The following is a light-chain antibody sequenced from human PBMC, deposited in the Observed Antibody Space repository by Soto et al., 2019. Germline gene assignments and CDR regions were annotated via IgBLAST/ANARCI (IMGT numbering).Light chain of an antibody. J-gene: IGLJ1*01. CDR2: DVT. V-gene: IGLV2-11*01. CDR3: CSHAGSYTYV. CDR1: SSDVGGYNY. Sequence: QSALTQPRSVSGSPGQSLTISCTGTSSDVGGYNYVSWYQQYPGKVPKLMIYDVTKRPSGVPDRFSGSKSGNTASLTISGLQAEDEADYYCCSHAGSYTYVFGTGTTLTVL.